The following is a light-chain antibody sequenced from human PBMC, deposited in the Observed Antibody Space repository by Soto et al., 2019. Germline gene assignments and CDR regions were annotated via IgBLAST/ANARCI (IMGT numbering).Light chain of an antibody. J-gene: IGKJ4*01. CDR3: QQYDNYTPTT. V-gene: IGKV1-17*01. CDR2: AAS. CDR1: QGSRND. Sequence: DIQMTQSPSSLSASVGDRVTITCRASQGSRNDLGWYQQKPGKAPKRLIYAASSLQSGVPSRFSGSGSGTEFTLTISSLQPEDFATYYCQQYDNYTPTTFGGVTKVDIK.